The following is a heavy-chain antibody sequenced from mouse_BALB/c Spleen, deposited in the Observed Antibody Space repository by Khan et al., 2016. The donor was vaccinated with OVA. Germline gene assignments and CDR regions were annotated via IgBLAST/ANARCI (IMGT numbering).Heavy chain of an antibody. CDR3: ARRTTAYAMDY. J-gene: IGHJ4*01. Sequence: VQLKESGAELARPGASVKMSCKASGYTFPSNTMHWVKQRPGQGLEWIGYINPRSDYTIYNQKFKDKATLTADISSTTAYMQLSSLTSDDSAVYYCARRTTAYAMDYWGQGTSVTVSS. CDR2: INPRSDYT. CDR1: GYTFPSNT. D-gene: IGHD2-14*01. V-gene: IGHV1-4*01.